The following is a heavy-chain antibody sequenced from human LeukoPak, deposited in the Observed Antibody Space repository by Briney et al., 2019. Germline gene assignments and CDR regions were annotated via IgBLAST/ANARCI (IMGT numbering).Heavy chain of an antibody. V-gene: IGHV5-10-1*01. CDR3: ARHSLGYCSGGSCYWFDP. CDR2: IDPSDSYT. Sequence: TGASLKISCKGSGSSFTSYWISWVRQLPGKGLEWMGRIDPSDSYTNYSPSFQGHVTTSADKSVSTAYLQWSSLKASDTAMYYCARHSLGYCSGGSCYWFDPWGQGTLVTVSS. J-gene: IGHJ5*02. D-gene: IGHD2-15*01. CDR1: GSSFTSYW.